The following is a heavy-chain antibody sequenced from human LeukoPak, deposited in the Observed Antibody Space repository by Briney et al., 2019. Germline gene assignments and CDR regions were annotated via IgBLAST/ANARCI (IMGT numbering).Heavy chain of an antibody. J-gene: IGHJ4*02. CDR1: GYTFSNFG. Sequence: ASVKVSCKASGYTFSNFGISWVRQAPGQGLEWMGWISGNNDHPHYGQKFQGRFTVTTDSSTSTAYMELRNLRSDDTAVYYCARVGTSTDDYWGQGTLVTVSS. CDR2: ISGNNDHP. CDR3: ARVGTSTDDY. D-gene: IGHD2-2*01. V-gene: IGHV1-18*04.